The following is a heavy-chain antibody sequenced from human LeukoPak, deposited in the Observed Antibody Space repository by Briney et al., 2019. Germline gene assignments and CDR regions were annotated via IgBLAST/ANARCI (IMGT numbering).Heavy chain of an antibody. D-gene: IGHD6-6*01. J-gene: IGHJ6*03. Sequence: SETLSLTCTVSGGSISSSSYYWGWIRQPPGKGLEWIGSIYYSGSTYYNPPLKSRVTISVDTSKNQFSLKLSSVTAADTAVYYCARQGIAARSIFYYYMDVWGKGTTVTVSS. CDR3: ARQGIAARSIFYYYMDV. CDR1: GGSISSSSYY. V-gene: IGHV4-39*01. CDR2: IYYSGST.